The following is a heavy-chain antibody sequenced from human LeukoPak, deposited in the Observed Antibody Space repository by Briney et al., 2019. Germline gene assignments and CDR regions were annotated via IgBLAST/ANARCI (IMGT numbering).Heavy chain of an antibody. Sequence: GGSLRLSCAASGFTFSSYAMSWVRQAPGKGLEWVSAISGSGGSTYYADSVKGRFTISRDNSKNTLYLQMNSLRAEDTAVYYCAKRGDMGYYDSSGYYFDYWGQGTLVTVSS. J-gene: IGHJ4*02. V-gene: IGHV3-23*01. CDR2: ISGSGGST. D-gene: IGHD3-22*01. CDR3: AKRGDMGYYDSSGYYFDY. CDR1: GFTFSSYA.